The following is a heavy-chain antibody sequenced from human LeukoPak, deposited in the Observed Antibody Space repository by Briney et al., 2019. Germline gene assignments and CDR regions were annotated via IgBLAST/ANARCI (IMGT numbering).Heavy chain of an antibody. Sequence: GGSLRLSCAASGFTFSSYAMSWVRQAPGKGLEWVSSISSGSTYIYYADSVKGRFTISRDNAKNSLYLQMNSLRAEDTAAYYCARRSAARDAFDIWGQGTMVTVSS. V-gene: IGHV3-21*01. D-gene: IGHD6-6*01. CDR1: GFTFSSYA. CDR3: ARRSAARDAFDI. J-gene: IGHJ3*02. CDR2: ISSGSTYI.